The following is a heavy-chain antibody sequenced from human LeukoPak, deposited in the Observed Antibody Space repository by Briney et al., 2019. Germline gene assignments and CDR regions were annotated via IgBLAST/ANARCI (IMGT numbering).Heavy chain of an antibody. Sequence: ASVKVSCKASGYTFTSYGISWVRQAPAQGLEWMGWISAYNGNTNYAQKLQGRVTMTTDTSTSTAYMELRSLRSDDTAVYYCARDKLERHYYYYYYMDVWGKGTTVTVSS. CDR2: ISAYNGNT. D-gene: IGHD1-1*01. V-gene: IGHV1-18*01. CDR1: GYTFTSYG. J-gene: IGHJ6*03. CDR3: ARDKLERHYYYYYYMDV.